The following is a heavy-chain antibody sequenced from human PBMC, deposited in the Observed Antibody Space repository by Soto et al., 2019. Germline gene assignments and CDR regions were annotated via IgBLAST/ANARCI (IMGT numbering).Heavy chain of an antibody. V-gene: IGHV3-66*01. Sequence: EVQLVESGGCLVQPGGSLRLSCAASGFTVSSKYMTWVRQAPGKGLEWVSLIKSGGTTYYADSVKGRFTISRDTSGNTRHLQMDRLRVEDTAVYYGARDDVLCDGGRCYGIPLDDWGKGTTVTVAS. D-gene: IGHD2-15*01. CDR2: IKSGGTT. CDR3: ARDDVLCDGGRCYGIPLDD. CDR1: GFTVSSKY. J-gene: IGHJ6*04.